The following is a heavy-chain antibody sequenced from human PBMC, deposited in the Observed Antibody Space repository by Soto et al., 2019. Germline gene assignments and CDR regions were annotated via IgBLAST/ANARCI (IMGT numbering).Heavy chain of an antibody. CDR1: GGSFSGYY. CDR2: INHSGST. J-gene: IGHJ4*02. D-gene: IGHD4-17*01. CDR3: ARGSPTTVTNAYFDY. V-gene: IGHV4-34*01. Sequence: SETLSLTCAVYGGSFSGYYWSWIRQPPGKGLEWIGEINHSGSTNYNPSLKSRVTISVDTSKNQFSLKLSSVTAADTAVYYCARGSPTTVTNAYFDYWGQGTLVTVS.